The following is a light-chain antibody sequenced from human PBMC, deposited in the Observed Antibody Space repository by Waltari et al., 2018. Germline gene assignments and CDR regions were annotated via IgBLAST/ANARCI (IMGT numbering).Light chain of an antibody. CDR2: GAS. Sequence: EIVLTQSPGTLSLSPGERATLSCRASQSISISYFAWYQQKPGPSPRLLIYGASSRATGIPDRFSGRVSGTDFTLTISRLEPEDFAVYYCQQYGASRLTFGGGTKVEIK. CDR1: QSISISY. V-gene: IGKV3-20*01. CDR3: QQYGASRLT. J-gene: IGKJ4*01.